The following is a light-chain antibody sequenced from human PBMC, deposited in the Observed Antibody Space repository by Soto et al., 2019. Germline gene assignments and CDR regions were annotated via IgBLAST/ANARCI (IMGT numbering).Light chain of an antibody. CDR3: CSYAGGSTDV. V-gene: IGLV2-23*01. Sequence: QSALTQPASVSGSPGQSITISCTGTSSDVGTYNLVSWYEQHPGKAPKLMIYEGNKRPSGVSNRFSGSKSGNTASLTISGLQAEDEADYYCCSYAGGSTDVFGTGTKLTVL. CDR2: EGN. J-gene: IGLJ1*01. CDR1: SSDVGTYNL.